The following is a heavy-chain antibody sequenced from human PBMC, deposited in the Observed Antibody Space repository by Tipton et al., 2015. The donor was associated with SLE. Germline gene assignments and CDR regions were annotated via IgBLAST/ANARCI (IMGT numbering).Heavy chain of an antibody. V-gene: IGHV4-59*08. Sequence: TLSLTCTVSDDSISGYYWSWIRQPPGKGLEWIGYIGHSGSTNYNPSLNSRVTMSIDTSKNQFSPKLTSVTAADTAVYYCARQLGWGDPFAFDYWGQGTLVTVSP. CDR2: IGHSGST. CDR1: DDSISGYY. J-gene: IGHJ4*02. CDR3: ARQLGWGDPFAFDY. D-gene: IGHD2-21*02.